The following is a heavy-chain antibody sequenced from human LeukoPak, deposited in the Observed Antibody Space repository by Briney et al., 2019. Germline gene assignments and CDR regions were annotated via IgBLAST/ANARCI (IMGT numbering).Heavy chain of an antibody. CDR2: IYSGGST. V-gene: IGHV3-53*01. CDR1: GFTVSSNY. D-gene: IGHD3-22*01. CDR3: ARGYYDSNDSNRSNWFEP. Sequence: GGSLRLSCAASGFTVSSNYMSWVRQAPGKGLEWVSVIYSGGSTYYADSVKGRFTISRHNSKNTLYLQMNSLRAEDTAVYYCARGYYDSNDSNRSNWFEPWGQGTLVTVSS. J-gene: IGHJ5*02.